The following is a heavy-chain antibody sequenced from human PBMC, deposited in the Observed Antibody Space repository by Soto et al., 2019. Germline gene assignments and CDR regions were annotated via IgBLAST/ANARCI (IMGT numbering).Heavy chain of an antibody. CDR1: GFTFSSYA. CDR2: ISGGGANT. V-gene: IGHV3-23*01. CDR3: AKAQRDYDFWSGPLRLGAFDI. D-gene: IGHD3-3*01. J-gene: IGHJ3*02. Sequence: GGSLRLSCAASGFTFSSYAMSWVRQAPGKGLEWVAAISGGGANTYYAESVKGRFTISRDNSKNTLYLQMNSLRAEVTAVYYCAKAQRDYDFWSGPLRLGAFDIWGQGTMVTVSS.